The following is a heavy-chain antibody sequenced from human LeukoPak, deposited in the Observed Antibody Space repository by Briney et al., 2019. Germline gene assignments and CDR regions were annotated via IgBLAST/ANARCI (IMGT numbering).Heavy chain of an antibody. CDR1: GGSISSGGYS. CDR3: ARVETHFMGIRYFDL. D-gene: IGHD3-3*02. J-gene: IGHJ2*01. CDR2: IYHSGST. V-gene: IGHV4-30-2*01. Sequence: SETLSLTCAVPGGSISSGGYSWSWIRQPPGKGLEWIGYIYHSGSTYYNPSLKSRVTISVDRSKNQFSLKLSSVTAADTAVYYCARVETHFMGIRYFDLWGRGTLVTVSP.